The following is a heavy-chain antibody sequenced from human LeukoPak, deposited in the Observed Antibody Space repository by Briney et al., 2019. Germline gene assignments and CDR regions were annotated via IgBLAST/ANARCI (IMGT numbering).Heavy chain of an antibody. Sequence: PGGSLRLSCAASGFTFSSYAISWVRQAPGKGLEWVSAIGVSGGGTYYADSVQGRFTISRDNSKNTLYLQMNSLRAEDTAVYYCAKAPIYDSSGYYREYDYWGQGTLVTVSS. CDR2: IGVSGGGT. V-gene: IGHV3-23*01. CDR1: GFTFSSYA. CDR3: AKAPIYDSSGYYREYDY. J-gene: IGHJ4*02. D-gene: IGHD3-22*01.